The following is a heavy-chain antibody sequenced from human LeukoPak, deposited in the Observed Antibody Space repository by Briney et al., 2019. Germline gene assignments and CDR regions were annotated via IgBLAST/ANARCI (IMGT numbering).Heavy chain of an antibody. D-gene: IGHD5-18*01. Sequence: GGSLRLSYAASGIIFSNYWMHWVRQAPGKGLVWVSRINRDGSSTSYADSVKGRFTISRDNAKNTLYLQMNSLRAEDTAVYYCARGGGYSYGSFDYWGQGTLVTVSS. J-gene: IGHJ4*02. CDR1: GIIFSNYW. V-gene: IGHV3-74*01. CDR2: INRDGSST. CDR3: ARGGGYSYGSFDY.